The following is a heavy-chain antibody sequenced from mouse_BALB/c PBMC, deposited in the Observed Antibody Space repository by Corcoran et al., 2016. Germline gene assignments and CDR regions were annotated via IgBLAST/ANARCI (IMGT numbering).Heavy chain of an antibody. Sequence: QVQLQQSRAELMTPGASVKISCKATGYTFSSYLIEWVKQRPGHCLEWIGEILPGSGSTNYNEKFKGKATFTADTSSNTAYMQLSSLTSEDSAVYYCARRGDYDLFDYWGQGTTLTVSS. J-gene: IGHJ2*01. CDR1: GYTFSSYL. D-gene: IGHD2-4*01. CDR3: ARRGDYDLFDY. CDR2: ILPGSGST. V-gene: IGHV1-9*01.